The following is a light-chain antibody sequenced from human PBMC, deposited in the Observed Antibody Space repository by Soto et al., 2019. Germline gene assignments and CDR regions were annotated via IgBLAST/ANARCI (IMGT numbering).Light chain of an antibody. CDR3: QQYGSLIT. V-gene: IGKV3-20*01. CDR1: QSVTSNY. CDR2: GAS. J-gene: IGKJ5*01. Sequence: EIVLTQSPGTLSWSPGERATLSCRASQSVTSNYLAWYQQKPGQAPRLLIYGASSRATGIPDRFSGSGSGTDFTLTISSLESEDVAVYYCQQYGSLITFGQGTRLEIK.